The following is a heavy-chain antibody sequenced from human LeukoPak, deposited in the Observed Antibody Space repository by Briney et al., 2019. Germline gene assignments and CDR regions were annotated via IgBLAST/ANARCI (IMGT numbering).Heavy chain of an antibody. CDR1: GGSISSYY. D-gene: IGHD6-13*01. J-gene: IGHJ4*02. CDR3: ASLTSSKFDY. Sequence: SETPSLTCTVPGGSISSYYWSWIRQPPGKGLEWIGYIYYSGSTNYNPSLKSRVTISVDTSKNQFSLKLSSVTAADTAVYYCASLTSSKFDYWGQGTLVTVSS. CDR2: IYYSGST. V-gene: IGHV4-59*01.